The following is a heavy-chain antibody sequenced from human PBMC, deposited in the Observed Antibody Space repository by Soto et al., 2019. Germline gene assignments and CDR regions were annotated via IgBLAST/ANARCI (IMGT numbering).Heavy chain of an antibody. CDR1: GGSISSSNW. Sequence: SVTLCLTCAVSGGSISSSNWWSWVRQPPGKGLEWIGEIYHSGSTNYNPSLKSRVTISVDKSKNQFSLKLSSVTAADTAVYYCARKDGSGWYFDYWGQGTLVTGSS. D-gene: IGHD6-19*01. CDR3: ARKDGSGWYFDY. J-gene: IGHJ4*02. CDR2: IYHSGST. V-gene: IGHV4-4*02.